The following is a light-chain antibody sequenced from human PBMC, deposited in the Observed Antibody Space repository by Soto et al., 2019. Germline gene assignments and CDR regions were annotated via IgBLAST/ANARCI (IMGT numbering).Light chain of an antibody. CDR2: GAC. Sequence: EIVLTQSPGTLSLSPGERATLSCRAGQSVCSRSLGWYRQKSGQAPRLLIYGACSRATGIPDSFSASGSGTDFTLTVNRLDPEGFAVHQLQQHGITFGQGTRLEIK. CDR3: QQHGIT. J-gene: IGKJ5*01. V-gene: IGKV3-20*01. CDR1: QSVCSRS.